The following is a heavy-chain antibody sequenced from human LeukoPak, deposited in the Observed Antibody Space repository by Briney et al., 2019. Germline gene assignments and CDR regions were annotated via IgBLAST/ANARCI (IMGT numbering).Heavy chain of an antibody. Sequence: SETLSLTCTVSGGSISSGGYYWSWIRQPPGKGLEWIGYIYHSGSTNYNPSLKSRVTISVDTSKNQFSLKLSSVTAADTAVYYCARDGSGSYIYGYWGQGTLVTVSS. D-gene: IGHD1-26*01. J-gene: IGHJ4*02. CDR3: ARDGSGSYIYGY. CDR1: GGSISSGGYY. V-gene: IGHV4-61*08. CDR2: IYHSGST.